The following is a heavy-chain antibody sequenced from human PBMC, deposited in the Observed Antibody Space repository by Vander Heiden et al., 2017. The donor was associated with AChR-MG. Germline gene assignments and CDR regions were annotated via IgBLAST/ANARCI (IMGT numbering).Heavy chain of an antibody. Sequence: EVQLLESGGGLVPPGGSLRLPCAASGFTFSSYAMSWVRQAPGKGLEWVSAISGSGGSTYYADSVKGRFTISRDNSKNTLYLQMNSLRAEDTAVYYCAKDLSFGWSSGWSGYFQHWGQGTLVTVSS. CDR2: ISGSGGST. V-gene: IGHV3-23*01. CDR3: AKDLSFGWSSGWSGYFQH. J-gene: IGHJ1*01. CDR1: GFTFSSYA. D-gene: IGHD6-19*01.